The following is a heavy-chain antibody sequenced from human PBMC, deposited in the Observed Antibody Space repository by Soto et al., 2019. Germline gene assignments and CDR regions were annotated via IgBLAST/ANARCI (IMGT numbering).Heavy chain of an antibody. D-gene: IGHD1-7*01. V-gene: IGHV4-30-4*01. CDR1: GGSISSGDYY. J-gene: IGHJ4*02. CDR2: IYYSGST. Sequence: SETLSLTCTVSGGSISSGDYYWSWIRQPPGKGLEWIGYIYYSGSTYYNPSLKSRVTISVDTSKNQFSLKLSSVTAADTAVYYCARSPGTTEYYFDYWGQGTLVTVSS. CDR3: ARSPGTTEYYFDY.